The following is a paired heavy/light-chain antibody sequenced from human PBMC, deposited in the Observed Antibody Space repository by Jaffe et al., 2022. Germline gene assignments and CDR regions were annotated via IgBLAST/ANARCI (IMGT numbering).Light chain of an antibody. J-gene: IGKJ1*01. CDR3: LQHDTYPWT. CDR1: QDIRSN. Sequence: DIQMAQSPSSLSASIGDRVTIACRASQDIRSNFGWYQQKPGKAPKRLIYEASALDSGVPSRFSGSGSGTEFTLTINGLQAEDFAVYFCLQHDTYPWTFGQGTKVEIK. CDR2: EAS. V-gene: IGKV1-17*01.
Heavy chain of an antibody. CDR2: ISHSGNT. V-gene: IGHV4-4*02. D-gene: IGHD2-15*01. CDR1: GDSIRHSSW. Sequence: QVQLQESGPGLVQPSGTLSLTCAVSGDSIRHSSWWSWVRQTPGKGLEWIAEISHSGNTNYNPSLKGRVSISVDTSKNQFFLKLNSVTAADTAVYYCARDRYCISSGCSHFDNWGQGTLVTVS. J-gene: IGHJ4*02. CDR3: ARDRYCISSGCSHFDN.